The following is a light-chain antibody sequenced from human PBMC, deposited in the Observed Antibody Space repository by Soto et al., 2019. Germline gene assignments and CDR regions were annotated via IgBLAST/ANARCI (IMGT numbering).Light chain of an antibody. CDR1: QSVLFSSNNKNY. Sequence: DIVMTQSADSLAVSLGERATINCKSSQSVLFSSNNKNYLAWYQQKPGQPPKLLIYWASTRESGVPDRFSGSGSGTDFTLTISSLQAEDVAVYYCQQYFRPQYTFGQGTKLEI. V-gene: IGKV4-1*01. CDR2: WAS. CDR3: QQYFRPQYT. J-gene: IGKJ2*01.